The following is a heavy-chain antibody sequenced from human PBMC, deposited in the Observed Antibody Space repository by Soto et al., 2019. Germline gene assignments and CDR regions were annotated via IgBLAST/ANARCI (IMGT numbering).Heavy chain of an antibody. Sequence: QVQLVQSGAEVKKPGASVKVSCKASGFTFSNYGITWLRQVPGQGLEWMGWISAYNGNTVHAQEYQGRLTMTTDTSTSTAYMELRSLRPDDTAVYYCARPQNDRLTDSYTNYFDPWGQGTLVTVSS. CDR3: ARPQNDRLTDSYTNYFDP. D-gene: IGHD3-9*01. CDR2: ISAYNGNT. CDR1: GFTFSNYG. V-gene: IGHV1-18*01. J-gene: IGHJ5*02.